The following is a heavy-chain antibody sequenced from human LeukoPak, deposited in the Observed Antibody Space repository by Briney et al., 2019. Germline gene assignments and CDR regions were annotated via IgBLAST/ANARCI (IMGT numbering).Heavy chain of an antibody. V-gene: IGHV1-69*04. J-gene: IGHJ3*02. D-gene: IGHD3-22*01. Sequence: QVSCHASGGPFRIYAISWVRQAPGQGLEWMGRLIPILGIANYPQKFQRRFTITSDKSTSTAYMELSSLRYEDTAVDYCARHYYDSSGYYPNDAFDIWGQGTMATVSS. CDR2: LIPILGIA. CDR1: GGPFRIYA. CDR3: ARHYYDSSGYYPNDAFDI.